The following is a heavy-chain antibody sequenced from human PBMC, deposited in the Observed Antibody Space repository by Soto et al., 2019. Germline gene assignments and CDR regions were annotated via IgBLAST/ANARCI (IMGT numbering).Heavy chain of an antibody. CDR1: GYTFTGYY. D-gene: IGHD3-3*01. CDR3: ARTMGSRFLEWLLFNY. CDR2: INPNSGGT. V-gene: IGHV1-2*02. J-gene: IGHJ4*02. Sequence: VASVKVSCKASGYTFTGYYMHWVRQAPGQGLEWMGWINPNSGGTNYAQKFQGRVTMTRDTSISTAYMELSRLRSDDTAVYYCARTMGSRFLEWLLFNYWGQGTLVTVSS.